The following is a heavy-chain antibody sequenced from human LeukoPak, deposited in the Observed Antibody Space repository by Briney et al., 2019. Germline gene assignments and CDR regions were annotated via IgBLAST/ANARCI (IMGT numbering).Heavy chain of an antibody. CDR1: GFTFSSYA. CDR2: ISGSGGST. V-gene: IGHV3-23*01. Sequence: PGGSLRLSCAASGFTFSSYAMSWVRQAPGKGLEWVSAISGSGGSTYYADSVKGRFTISRNNSKNTLYLQMNGLRAEDTAVFYCAKDTYSAKISLWGDWGQGTLVTVSS. J-gene: IGHJ4*02. CDR3: AKDTYSAKISLWGD. D-gene: IGHD3-16*01.